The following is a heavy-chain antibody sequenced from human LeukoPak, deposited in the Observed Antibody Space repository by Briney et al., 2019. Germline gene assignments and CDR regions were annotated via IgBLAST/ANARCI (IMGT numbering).Heavy chain of an antibody. D-gene: IGHD1-26*01. Sequence: ASVKVSCTASGYTFTNYDINWVRQAIGQGLEWMGWMNPKSGYTGYAQEFQGRVTMTRDTSISTAYMELGSLRSEDTAVYYCARVTGSIDYWGQGTLVTVSS. CDR2: MNPKSGYT. CDR3: ARVTGSIDY. V-gene: IGHV1-8*01. J-gene: IGHJ4*02. CDR1: GYTFTNYD.